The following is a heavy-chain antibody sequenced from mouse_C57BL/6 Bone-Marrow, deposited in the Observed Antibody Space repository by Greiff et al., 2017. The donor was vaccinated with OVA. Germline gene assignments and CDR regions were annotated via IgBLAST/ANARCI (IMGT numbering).Heavy chain of an antibody. CDR3: ARASITTAHFDY. J-gene: IGHJ2*01. CDR1: GFTFSSYA. D-gene: IGHD1-1*01. Sequence: EVKVVESGGGLVKPGGSLKLSCAASGFTFSSYAMSWVRQTPEKRLEWVATISDGGSYTYYPDNVKGRFTISRDNAKNNLYLQMSHLKSEDTAMYYCARASITTAHFDYWGQGTTLTVSS. CDR2: ISDGGSYT. V-gene: IGHV5-4*03.